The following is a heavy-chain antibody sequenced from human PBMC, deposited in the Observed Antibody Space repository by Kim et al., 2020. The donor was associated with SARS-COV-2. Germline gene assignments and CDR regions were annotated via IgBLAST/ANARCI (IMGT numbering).Heavy chain of an antibody. CDR3: AKDFDHYGETTTDY. CDR1: GFTFSSYG. V-gene: IGHV3-30*18. J-gene: IGHJ4*02. D-gene: IGHD4-17*01. CDR2: ISYDGSNK. Sequence: GGSLRLSCAASGFTFSSYGMHWVRQAPGKGLEWVAVISYDGSNKYYADSVKGRFTISRDNSKNTLYLQMNSLRAEDTAVYYCAKDFDHYGETTTDYWGQGTLVTVSS.